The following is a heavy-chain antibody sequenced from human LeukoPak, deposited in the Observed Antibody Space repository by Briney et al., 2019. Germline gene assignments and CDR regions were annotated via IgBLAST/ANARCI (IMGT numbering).Heavy chain of an antibody. J-gene: IGHJ6*03. CDR2: ISYDGSNK. Sequence: PGGSLRLSCAASGFTFSSYAMYWVRQAPGKGLEWVAVISYDGSNKYYADSVKGRFTISRDNSKNTLYLQMNSLRAEDTAVYYCAKDSGPTTFDYYYMDVWGKGATVTVSS. V-gene: IGHV3-30*04. CDR1: GFTFSSYA. D-gene: IGHD1-1*01. CDR3: AKDSGPTTFDYYYMDV.